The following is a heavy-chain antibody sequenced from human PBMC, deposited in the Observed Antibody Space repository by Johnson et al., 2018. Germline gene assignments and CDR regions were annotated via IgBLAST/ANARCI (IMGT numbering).Heavy chain of an antibody. CDR1: GFTFSSYG. CDR2: ISSSSSTI. Sequence: VQLVESGGGLVQXGGSXRLXCAASGFTFSSYGMNWVRQAPGKGLEWVSYISSSSSTIYYADSVKGRFTSSRDNAKKSLYLQRNSLRADDTAVYYCACLLPASVLDVWGKGTTVTVSS. J-gene: IGHJ6*04. CDR3: ACLLPASVLDV. D-gene: IGHD1-26*01. V-gene: IGHV3-48*01.